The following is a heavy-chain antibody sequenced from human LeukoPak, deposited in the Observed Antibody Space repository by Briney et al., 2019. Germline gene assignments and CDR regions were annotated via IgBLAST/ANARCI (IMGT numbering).Heavy chain of an antibody. Sequence: GSSVTVSFKASGGTFSSYAISWVRQAPGQGREWMGGIIPIFGTANYAQKFQGRVTITTDESTSTAYMELSSLRSEDTAVYYCATTRYCSSTSCSGWFDPWGQGTLVTVSS. CDR2: IIPIFGTA. CDR1: GGTFSSYA. CDR3: ATTRYCSSTSCSGWFDP. J-gene: IGHJ5*02. V-gene: IGHV1-69*05. D-gene: IGHD2-2*01.